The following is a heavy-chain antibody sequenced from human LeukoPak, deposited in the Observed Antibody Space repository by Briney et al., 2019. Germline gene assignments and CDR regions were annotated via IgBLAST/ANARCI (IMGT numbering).Heavy chain of an antibody. Sequence: GRSLRLSCEGSGFDFSRYGMHWVRQAPGKGLEWVAMIWFDESNKYYVDSVQGRFTISRVNSKNMMYLQMNSLRVEDTAVYYCAKEAQSSGRYLPEYYFDSWGQGTLVTVSS. V-gene: IGHV3-33*06. D-gene: IGHD3-22*01. CDR1: GFDFSRYG. CDR3: AKEAQSSGRYLPEYYFDS. J-gene: IGHJ4*02. CDR2: IWFDESNK.